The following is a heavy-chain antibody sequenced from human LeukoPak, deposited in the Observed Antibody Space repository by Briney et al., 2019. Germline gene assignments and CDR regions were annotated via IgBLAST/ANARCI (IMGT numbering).Heavy chain of an antibody. CDR3: ARGEDGTGDYRPTYFDS. CDR2: IYRSGST. CDR1: YYSISRGYY. Sequence: SETLSLTCSVSYYSISRGYYWAWIRQPPGKGLEWIGSIYRSGSTYSSPSLKSRVTISMDTSKNQFSLKLTSVTAADTAVYYCARGEDGTGDYRPTYFDSWGQGTLVTVSS. J-gene: IGHJ4*02. D-gene: IGHD4-17*01. V-gene: IGHV4-38-2*02.